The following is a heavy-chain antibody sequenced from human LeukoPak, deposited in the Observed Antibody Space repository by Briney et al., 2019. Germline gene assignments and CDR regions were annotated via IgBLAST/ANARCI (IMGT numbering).Heavy chain of an antibody. D-gene: IGHD6-19*01. CDR1: GYSFTSYW. J-gene: IGHJ4*02. V-gene: IGHV5-51*01. CDR2: IYPGDSDT. CDR3: ARRGLLSVIGTEYFDY. Sequence: GESLKIFCKGSGYSFTSYWIGWVRQVPGKGLEWMGMIYPGDSDTSYSPSFQGQVTISAGKSLSTAYLQWSSLKASDTAIYYCARRGLLSVIGTEYFDYWGQGTLVTVSS.